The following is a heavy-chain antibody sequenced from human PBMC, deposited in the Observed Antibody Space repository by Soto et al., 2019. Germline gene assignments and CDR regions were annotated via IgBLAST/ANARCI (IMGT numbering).Heavy chain of an antibody. D-gene: IGHD2-2*01. V-gene: IGHV3-23*01. Sequence: EVGLLQSGGGLAQPGGSLRLSCADSEFTFNNYAMDWVRQAPGRGLEWVSTISAGGANTNYADSVKGRFIISRDNSKNTLFLQMNGLRAEDTAGYYCAKERYCNAISCYGGFEVWGQGTVVTVS. J-gene: IGHJ3*01. CDR2: ISAGGANT. CDR1: EFTFNNYA. CDR3: AKERYCNAISCYGGFEV.